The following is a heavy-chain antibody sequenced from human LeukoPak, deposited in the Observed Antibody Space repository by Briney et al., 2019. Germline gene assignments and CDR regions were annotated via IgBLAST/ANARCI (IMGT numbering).Heavy chain of an antibody. D-gene: IGHD3-10*01. Sequence: PGGSLRFSCEASGFSLGNNWMSWVRQAPGKGLKWVANINQDGSDKYYVGSVMGRFTISKDNAKNSVYLQMNSLRPEDTAIYYCAWYGVTHGLDVWGQGTTVTVSS. CDR1: GFSLGNNW. CDR3: AWYGVTHGLDV. V-gene: IGHV3-7*01. CDR2: INQDGSDK. J-gene: IGHJ6*02.